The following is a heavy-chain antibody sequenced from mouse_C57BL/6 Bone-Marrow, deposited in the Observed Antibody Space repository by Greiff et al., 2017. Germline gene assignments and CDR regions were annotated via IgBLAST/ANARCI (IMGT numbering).Heavy chain of an antibody. V-gene: IGHV2-2*01. D-gene: IGHD2-5*01. CDR3: ARQGRYSNYIDD. CDR1: GFSLTSYG. Sequence: QVQLKQSGPGLVQPSQSLSITCTVSGFSLTSYGVHWVRQSPGKGLAWLGVIWRGGSTDYNAAFISRLSISKDNSKSQVFFKMNSLQADDTAIYYCARQGRYSNYIDDWGQGTTLTVSS. CDR2: IWRGGST. J-gene: IGHJ2*01.